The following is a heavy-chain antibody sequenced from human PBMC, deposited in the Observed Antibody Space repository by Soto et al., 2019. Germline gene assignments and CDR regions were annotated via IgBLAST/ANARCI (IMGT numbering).Heavy chain of an antibody. Sequence: QVQLVQSGAEVKKPGASVKVSCKASGYTFTSYYMHWVRQAPGQGLEWMGIINPSGGSTSYAQKLQGRVTMTRDTSTSTVYMELSSLRSEDTAVYYCARERMGATGFDAFDIWGQGTMVTVSS. V-gene: IGHV1-46*04. CDR2: INPSGGST. CDR3: ARERMGATGFDAFDI. D-gene: IGHD1-26*01. CDR1: GYTFTSYY. J-gene: IGHJ3*02.